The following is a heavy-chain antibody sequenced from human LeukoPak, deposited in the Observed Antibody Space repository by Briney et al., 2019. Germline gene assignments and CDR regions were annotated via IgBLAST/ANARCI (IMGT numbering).Heavy chain of an antibody. Sequence: SETLSLTCTVSGGSISVYYWSWIRRPPGKGLEWIGYISYSGSTNYNPPLKSRVTISMDTSNNQFSLKLNSVTAADTAVYYCARGERPGPDYWGQGTLVTVSS. V-gene: IGHV4-59*01. CDR2: ISYSGST. CDR3: ARGERPGPDY. D-gene: IGHD2-8*02. J-gene: IGHJ4*02. CDR1: GGSISVYY.